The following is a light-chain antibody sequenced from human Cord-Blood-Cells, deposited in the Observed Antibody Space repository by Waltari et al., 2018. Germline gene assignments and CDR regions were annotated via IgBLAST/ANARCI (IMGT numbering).Light chain of an antibody. V-gene: IGLV2-23*03. CDR3: SSYAGSSTFVL. CDR1: SSDVGSYNL. J-gene: IGLJ2*01. CDR2: EGS. Sequence: QSALTQPASVSGSPGQSITISCTGTSSDVGSYNLVSWYQQNPGKAPKLMIYEGSKRPQGVSSRLPGALSDSAASLTISELQAEHNAHCYCSSYAGSSTFVLFGGATKLTDL.